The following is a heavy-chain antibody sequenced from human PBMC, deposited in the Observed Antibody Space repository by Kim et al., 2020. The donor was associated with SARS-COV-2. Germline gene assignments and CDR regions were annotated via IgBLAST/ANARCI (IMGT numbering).Heavy chain of an antibody. J-gene: IGHJ4*02. V-gene: IGHV3-23*03. CDR2: IYSGGGTT. D-gene: IGHD3-10*01. Sequence: GGSLRLSCAASGFIFTNYAMNWVRQAPGKGLEWVSVIYSGGGTTYYADSVKGRFTISRDDSKNTLYLQMNSLRAEDAAIYYCAKGYSGGRFEADYWGQGTLVTVSS. CDR3: AKGYSGGRFEADY. CDR1: GFIFTNYA.